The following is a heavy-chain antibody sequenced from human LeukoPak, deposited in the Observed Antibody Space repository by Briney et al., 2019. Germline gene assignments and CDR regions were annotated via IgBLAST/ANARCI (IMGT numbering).Heavy chain of an antibody. CDR3: AREKSCSSTSCYTTFAFDI. Sequence: PGGSLRLSCAASGFTFSDYYMSWIRQAPGKGLEWVSYISSSGSTIYYADSVKGRFTISRDNAKNSLYLQMNSLRAEDTAVYYCAREKSCSSTSCYTTFAFDIWGQGTMVTVSS. V-gene: IGHV3-11*01. CDR1: GFTFSDYY. CDR2: ISSSGSTI. D-gene: IGHD2-2*02. J-gene: IGHJ3*02.